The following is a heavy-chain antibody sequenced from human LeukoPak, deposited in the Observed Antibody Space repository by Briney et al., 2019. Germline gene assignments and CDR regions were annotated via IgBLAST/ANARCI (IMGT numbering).Heavy chain of an antibody. CDR2: IYTTATT. CDR1: GGSINSYY. D-gene: IGHD1-26*01. V-gene: IGHV4-4*07. CDR3: GRQRYTASYYFVDY. J-gene: IGHJ4*02. Sequence: SETLSLTCSVSGGSINSYYWGWVRQPVGKGLEWIGRIYTTATTNYSPSLKSRLTMSVDTSKNQFSLKLRSVTAADTAVYYCGRQRYTASYYFVDYWSQGTLVTVSS.